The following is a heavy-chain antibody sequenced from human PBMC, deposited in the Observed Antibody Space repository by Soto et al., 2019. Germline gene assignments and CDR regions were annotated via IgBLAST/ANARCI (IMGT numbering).Heavy chain of an antibody. CDR2: IYYSGST. Sequence: IRQPPGKGLEWIGYIYYSGSTNYNPSLKSRVTISVDTSKNQFSLKLSSVTAADTAVYYCASGRQLASYYYFDYWGQGTLVTVSS. V-gene: IGHV4-59*01. D-gene: IGHD6-6*01. CDR3: ASGRQLASYYYFDY. J-gene: IGHJ4*02.